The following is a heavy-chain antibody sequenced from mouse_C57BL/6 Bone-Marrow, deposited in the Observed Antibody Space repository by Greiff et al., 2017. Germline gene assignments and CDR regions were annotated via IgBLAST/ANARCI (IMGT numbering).Heavy chain of an antibody. CDR1: GFTFSDYG. CDR2: ISNLAYSI. CDR3: ARRGYYYGSSSSWYFDV. J-gene: IGHJ1*03. V-gene: IGHV5-15*01. D-gene: IGHD1-1*01. Sequence: EVKLVESGGGLVQPGGSLKLSCAASGFTFSDYGMAWVRQAPRKGPAWVAFISNLAYSIYYADTVTGRFTISRENAKNTLYLEMSSLRSEDTAMYYCARRGYYYGSSSSWYFDVWGTGTTVTVSS.